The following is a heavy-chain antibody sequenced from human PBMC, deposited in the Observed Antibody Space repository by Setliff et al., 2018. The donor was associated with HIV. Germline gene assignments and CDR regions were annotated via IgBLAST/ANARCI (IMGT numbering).Heavy chain of an antibody. Sequence: SETLSLTCTVSGGSVGSSSYYWAWIRQPPGKGLEWIGSIYYTGNTKYNPSLESRVTFSIDTSENQFSLRLASVTAADTAIYYCARDDSIVLVPAIMRGDGFDFWDQGRMVTVSS. CDR1: GGSVGSSSYY. D-gene: IGHD2-2*01. V-gene: IGHV4-39*07. CDR2: IYYTGNT. CDR3: ARDDSIVLVPAIMRGDGFDF. J-gene: IGHJ3*01.